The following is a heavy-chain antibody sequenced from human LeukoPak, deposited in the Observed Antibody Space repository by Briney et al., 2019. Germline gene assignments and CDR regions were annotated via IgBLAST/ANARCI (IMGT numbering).Heavy chain of an antibody. D-gene: IGHD1-1*01. CDR1: GYTFIGFY. CDR2: INPDSGAT. CDR3: ARAVLRWKRQAHYFDY. Sequence: ASVKVSCKASGYTFIGFYMHWIRPAPGQGLEWMGWINPDSGATNYAQNFQGRVTVTRDTSLTTVYMELTGLRSDDTALYYCARAVLRWKRQAHYFDYWGPGTLVTVPP. V-gene: IGHV1-2*02. J-gene: IGHJ4*02.